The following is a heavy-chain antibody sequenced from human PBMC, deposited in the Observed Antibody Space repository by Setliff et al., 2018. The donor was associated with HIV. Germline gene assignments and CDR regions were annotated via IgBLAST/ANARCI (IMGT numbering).Heavy chain of an antibody. D-gene: IGHD2-15*01. J-gene: IGHJ5*02. V-gene: IGHV4-59*08. CDR1: GASINSHY. CDR2: IYNSDFT. CDR3: VKHHDSDFSGDPDWFDP. Sequence: SETLSLTCTVSGASINSHYYSWIRQPPGKGLEWIGYIYNSDFTTYNPSLKSRLTISMDTSKNQFSLKLSSVTAADTAVYYCVKHHDSDFSGDPDWFDPWGQGILVTVSS.